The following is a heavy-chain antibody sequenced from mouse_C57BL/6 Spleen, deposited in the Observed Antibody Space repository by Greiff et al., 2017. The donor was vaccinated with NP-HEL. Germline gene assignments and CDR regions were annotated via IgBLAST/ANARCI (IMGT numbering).Heavy chain of an antibody. V-gene: IGHV3-4*01. Sequence: WNWIRQVSGSKLEWIGYISSSGSTDSNPSLKSRISITRDTSKNQLFLQLNSVTTEDIATYYCARGGSGDPFYYAMDYWGQGTSVTVSS. CDR2: ISSSGST. J-gene: IGHJ4*01. D-gene: IGHD3-2*02. CDR3: ARGGSGDPFYYAMDY.